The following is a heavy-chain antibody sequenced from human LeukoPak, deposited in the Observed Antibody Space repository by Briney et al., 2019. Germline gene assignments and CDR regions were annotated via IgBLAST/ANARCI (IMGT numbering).Heavy chain of an antibody. CDR3: ARDGYEEGAFDI. CDR1: GFSISSYY. CDR2: IYYSGST. Sequence: AETLSLTCTVSGFSISSYYWSWIRQPPGKGLEWIGYIYYSGSTNYNPSLKSRVTISVDTSKNQFSLKLSSVTAADTAVYYCARDGYEEGAFDIWGQGTMVTVSS. J-gene: IGHJ3*02. D-gene: IGHD5-12*01. V-gene: IGHV4-59*12.